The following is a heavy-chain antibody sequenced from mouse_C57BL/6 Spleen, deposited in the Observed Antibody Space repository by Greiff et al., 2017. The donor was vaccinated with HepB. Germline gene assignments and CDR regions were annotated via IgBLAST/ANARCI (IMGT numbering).Heavy chain of an antibody. CDR2: IYPRSGNT. J-gene: IGHJ2*01. CDR1: GYTFTSYG. Sequence: VNVVESGAELARPGASVKLSCKASGYTFTSYGISWVKQRTGQGLEWIGEIYPRSGNTYYNEKFKGKATLTADKSSSTAYMELRSLTSEDSAVYFCAYYGSSPFDYWGQGTTLTVSS. D-gene: IGHD1-1*01. V-gene: IGHV1-81*01. CDR3: AYYGSSPFDY.